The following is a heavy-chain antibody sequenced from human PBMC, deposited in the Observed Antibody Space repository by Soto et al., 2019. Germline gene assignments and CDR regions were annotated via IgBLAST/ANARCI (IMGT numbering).Heavy chain of an antibody. Sequence: ASVKVSCKASGYTFTTYGISWVRQAPGQGLEWMGWISVYNGNTKYAQNLQGRVTMTTDTSTRTAYMEVRSLRSDDTAVYYCARVGGESSVPDFWGQRTTDTVS. CDR3: ARVGGESSVPDF. J-gene: IGHJ6*02. V-gene: IGHV1-18*01. D-gene: IGHD3-22*01. CDR1: GYTFTTYG. CDR2: ISVYNGNT.